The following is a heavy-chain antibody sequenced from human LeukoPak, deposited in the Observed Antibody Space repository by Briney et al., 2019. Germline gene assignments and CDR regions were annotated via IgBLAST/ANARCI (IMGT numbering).Heavy chain of an antibody. CDR1: GGSFSGYY. CDR3: ASLDRRDGYNSVDY. J-gene: IGHJ4*02. V-gene: IGHV4-39*01. CDR2: IYYSGST. D-gene: IGHD5-24*01. Sequence: SETLSLNCAVYGGSFSGYYWSWIRQPPGQGLEWIGSIYYSGSTYYNPSLKSRVTISVDTSKNQFSLKLSSVTAADTAVYYCASLDRRDGYNSVDYWGQGTLVTVSS.